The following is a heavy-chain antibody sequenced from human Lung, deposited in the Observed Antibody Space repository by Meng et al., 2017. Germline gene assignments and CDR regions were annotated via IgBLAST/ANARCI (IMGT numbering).Heavy chain of an antibody. D-gene: IGHD2-21*01. Sequence: QLQLQESGPGLVKPAGTLSLTCAVSCGSISSDNWWSWVRQPPGKGLEWIGEIYHSGSTNYNPSLKSRITISVDKPKNQFSLTLSSVTAADTAVYYCTKNDFYCLGYWGQGTLVTVSS. V-gene: IGHV4-4*02. CDR3: TKNDFYCLGY. J-gene: IGHJ4*02. CDR1: CGSISSDNW. CDR2: IYHSGST.